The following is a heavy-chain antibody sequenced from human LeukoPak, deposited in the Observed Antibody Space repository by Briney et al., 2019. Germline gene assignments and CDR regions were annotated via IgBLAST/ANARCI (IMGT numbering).Heavy chain of an antibody. CDR2: INPNDGDT. J-gene: IGHJ4*02. D-gene: IGHD2-2*01. V-gene: IGHV1-2*02. CDR3: ARANFLYCSSTTCLFDY. CDR1: GYTFTDYY. Sequence: ASVNVSCKASGYTFTDYYMHWVRQAPGQGFEWMGWINPNDGDTNYAQKFQGRVTMTRDTSISTAHMEVSRLRSDDTAVYYCARANFLYCSSTTCLFDYWGQGTLVTVSS.